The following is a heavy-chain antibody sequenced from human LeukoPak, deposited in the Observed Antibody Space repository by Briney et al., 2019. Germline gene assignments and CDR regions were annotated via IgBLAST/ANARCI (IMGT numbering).Heavy chain of an antibody. V-gene: IGHV4-59*01. Sequence: SETLSLTCTVSGGSISTYYWNWIRQPPGKGLEWIGYIYHSGSTNYNPSLQSRVTISVDTSKSQFSLNLNSVTAADTAVYYCARGGAARLHFQNWGQGTLVTVSS. CDR2: IYHSGST. D-gene: IGHD6-6*01. J-gene: IGHJ1*01. CDR3: ARGGAARLHFQN. CDR1: GGSISTYY.